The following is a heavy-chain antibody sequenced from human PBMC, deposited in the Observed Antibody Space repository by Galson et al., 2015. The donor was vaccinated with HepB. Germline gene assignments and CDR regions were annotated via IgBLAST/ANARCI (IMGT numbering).Heavy chain of an antibody. D-gene: IGHD1-14*01. Sequence: SETLSLTCAVSGGSISSSNWWSWVRQPPGKGLEWIGEIYHSGSTNYNPSLKSRVTISVDKSKNQFSLKLSSVTAADTAVYYCARVPETYYYYYGMDVWGQGTTVTVSS. CDR2: IYHSGST. J-gene: IGHJ6*02. CDR3: ARVPETYYYYYGMDV. CDR1: GGSISSSNW. V-gene: IGHV4-4*02.